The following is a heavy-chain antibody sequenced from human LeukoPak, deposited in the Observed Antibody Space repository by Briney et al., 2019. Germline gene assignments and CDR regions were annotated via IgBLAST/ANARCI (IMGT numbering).Heavy chain of an antibody. CDR2: ITPIFGAA. Sequence: ASVKVSCKASGGTFSSYPFTWVRQAPGQGLEWMGEITPIFGAANYAQTFQGRVTITADESTSTVYMELSSLRSEDTAVYYCARLAARPFPFDYWGQGTLVTVSS. CDR3: ARLAARPFPFDY. V-gene: IGHV1-69*13. J-gene: IGHJ4*02. D-gene: IGHD6-6*01. CDR1: GGTFSSYP.